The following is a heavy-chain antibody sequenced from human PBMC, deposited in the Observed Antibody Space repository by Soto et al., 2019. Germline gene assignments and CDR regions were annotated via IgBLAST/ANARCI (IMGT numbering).Heavy chain of an antibody. J-gene: IGHJ5*02. CDR3: VRDGSGNVYLNWFDP. D-gene: IGHD6-19*01. CDR2: ISSHSSTL. V-gene: IGHV3-48*02. CDR1: GFTFSGYS. Sequence: GGSLRLSCAASGFTFSGYSMNWVRQAPGKGLEWISYISSHSSTLYYADSVKGRFTISRDNAGNSLYLQMNSLRDEDTAVYYCVRDGSGNVYLNWFDPWGQGTLVTVSS.